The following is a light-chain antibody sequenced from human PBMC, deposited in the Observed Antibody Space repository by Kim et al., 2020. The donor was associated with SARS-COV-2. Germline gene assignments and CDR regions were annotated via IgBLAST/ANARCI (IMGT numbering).Light chain of an antibody. Sequence: DIQMTQSPSAMSASVGDRVTITCRACQYISTYVAWIQQKPGKGPKRLIYDASRVPSGVPSRFSGSGSGTEFTLTISSLQPEDFATYYCLQHNRYPWTFGQGTKVDIK. J-gene: IGKJ1*01. CDR1: QYISTY. V-gene: IGKV1-17*03. CDR2: DAS. CDR3: LQHNRYPWT.